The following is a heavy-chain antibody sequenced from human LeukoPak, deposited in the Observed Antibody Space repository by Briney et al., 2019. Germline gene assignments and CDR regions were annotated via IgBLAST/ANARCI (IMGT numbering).Heavy chain of an antibody. Sequence: PSETLSLTCTVSGGSISSSSYYWGWIRQPPGKGLEWIGSIYYSGSTYYNPSLKSRVTISVDTSKNQFSLKLSSVTAADPAVYYCARQTDSSGYYCFDYWGQGTLVTVSS. CDR2: IYYSGST. CDR3: ARQTDSSGYYCFDY. CDR1: GGSISSSSYY. J-gene: IGHJ4*02. V-gene: IGHV4-39*01. D-gene: IGHD3-22*01.